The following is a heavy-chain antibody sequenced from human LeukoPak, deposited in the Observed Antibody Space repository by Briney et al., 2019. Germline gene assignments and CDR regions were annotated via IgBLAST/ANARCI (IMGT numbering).Heavy chain of an antibody. J-gene: IGHJ4*02. D-gene: IGHD1-26*01. CDR3: ASDDGTPGFDYFAY. Sequence: ASVKVSCKASGGTFSSYAISWVRQAPGQGLEWMGRIIPIFGTANYAQKFQGRVTITTDESTSTAYMELSSLRSEDTAVYYCASDDGTPGFDYFAYWGQGTLVTVSS. CDR2: IIPIFGTA. V-gene: IGHV1-69*05. CDR1: GGTFSSYA.